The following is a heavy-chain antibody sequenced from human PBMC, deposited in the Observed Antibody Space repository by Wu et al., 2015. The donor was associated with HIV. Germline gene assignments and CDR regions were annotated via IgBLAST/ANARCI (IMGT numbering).Heavy chain of an antibody. Sequence: QVQLVQSGAEVKKPGSSVKVSCEASGGTSSTYAITWVRQAPGQGLEWMGRFFPIFGTSNYAQSFQDRVTITTDESTTTAYMELRSLRSEDTAVYYCARDQRGYSGYTDQPLDYWGQGTLVIVSS. D-gene: IGHD5-12*01. CDR2: FFPIFGTS. CDR1: GGTSSTYA. J-gene: IGHJ4*02. CDR3: ARDQRGYSGYTDQPLDY. V-gene: IGHV1-69*05.